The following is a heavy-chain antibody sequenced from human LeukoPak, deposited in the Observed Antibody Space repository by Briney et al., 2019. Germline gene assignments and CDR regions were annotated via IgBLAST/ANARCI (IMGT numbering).Heavy chain of an antibody. D-gene: IGHD3-10*01. V-gene: IGHV1-2*02. J-gene: IGHJ4*02. CDR1: GYTFTGYY. CDR3: ARDRARITTVRGVNDY. CDR2: INPNSGGT. Sequence: ASVKVSCKASGYTFTGYYMHWVRQAPGQGLEWMGWINPNSGGTNYAQKFQGRVTMTRDTSISTAYMELSRLRSDDTAVYYCARDRARITTVRGVNDYWGQGTLVTVSS.